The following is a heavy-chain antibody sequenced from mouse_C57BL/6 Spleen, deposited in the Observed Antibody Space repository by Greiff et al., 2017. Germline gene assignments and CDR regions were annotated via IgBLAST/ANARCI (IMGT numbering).Heavy chain of an antibody. CDR1: GYSFTDYN. V-gene: IGHV1-39*01. J-gene: IGHJ2*01. Sequence: VQLQQPGPELVKPGASVKISCKASGYSFTDYNMNWVKQSTGKSLEWIGVINPNYGTPSYNQKFQGKATLTVDQSSSTAYMQLNSLTSEDSAVDYCAKDGNYGDYFDYWGQGTTRTVSS. CDR2: INPNYGTP. D-gene: IGHD2-1*01. CDR3: AKDGNYGDYFDY.